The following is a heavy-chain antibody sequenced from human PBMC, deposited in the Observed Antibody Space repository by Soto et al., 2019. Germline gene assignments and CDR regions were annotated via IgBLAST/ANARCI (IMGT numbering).Heavy chain of an antibody. J-gene: IGHJ4*02. Sequence: LETLSLTSTVSGGSSSSYYWSSIRQPPGKGLEWIGYIYYSGSTNYNPSLKSRVTISVDTSKNQFSLKLSSVTAADTAVYYCARRWGRSFDYWGQGTLLTVSS. CDR1: GGSSSSYY. CDR2: IYYSGST. D-gene: IGHD2-15*01. CDR3: ARRWGRSFDY. V-gene: IGHV4-59*08.